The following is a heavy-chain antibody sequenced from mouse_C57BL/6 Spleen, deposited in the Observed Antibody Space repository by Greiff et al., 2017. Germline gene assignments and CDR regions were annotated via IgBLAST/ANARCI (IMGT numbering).Heavy chain of an antibody. V-gene: IGHV1-76*01. J-gene: IGHJ3*01. D-gene: IGHD2-4*01. Sequence: QVQLQQSGAELVRPGASVKLSCKASGYTFTDYYINWVKQRPGQGLEWIARIYPGSGNTYYNEKFKGKATLTAEKSSSTAYMQLSGLTSEDSAVYVCARDYDYDDAYWGQGTLVTVSA. CDR3: ARDYDYDDAY. CDR1: GYTFTDYY. CDR2: IYPGSGNT.